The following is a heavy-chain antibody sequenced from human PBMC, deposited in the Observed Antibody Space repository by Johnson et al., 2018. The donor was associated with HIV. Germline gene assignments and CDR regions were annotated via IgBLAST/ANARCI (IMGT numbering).Heavy chain of an antibody. V-gene: IGHV3-NL1*01. Sequence: QVQLVESGGGVVQPVGSLRLSSAASGFTFSSYGMHWVRQAPGKGLEWVSVIYSGGNTYYASSLKRSFTISRDNSKNTPYLQMNSLRAEDTAVYYCAKARSLLDYGGFDAFDIWGQGTLVIVSS. CDR3: AKARSLLDYGGFDAFDI. J-gene: IGHJ3*02. D-gene: IGHD4-23*01. CDR1: GFTFSSYG. CDR2: IYSGGNT.